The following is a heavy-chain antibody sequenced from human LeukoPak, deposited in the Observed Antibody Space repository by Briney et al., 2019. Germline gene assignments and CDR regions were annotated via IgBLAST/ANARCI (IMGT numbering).Heavy chain of an antibody. CDR3: AKDPEDTAMAGSY. Sequence: GGSLRLSCAASGFTFSSYAMIWLRQAPGKGLEWVSALSGSGGSTYYADSVKGRFTISRDNSKNTLYLQMNSLRAEDTAVYYCAKDPEDTAMAGSYWGQGTLVTVSS. J-gene: IGHJ4*02. D-gene: IGHD5-18*01. V-gene: IGHV3-23*01. CDR1: GFTFSSYA. CDR2: LSGSGGST.